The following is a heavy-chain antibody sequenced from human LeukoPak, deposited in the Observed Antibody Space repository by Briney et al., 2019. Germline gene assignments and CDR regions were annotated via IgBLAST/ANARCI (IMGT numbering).Heavy chain of an antibody. CDR3: ARDLSGWYGDFDY. J-gene: IGHJ4*02. Sequence: ASVKVSCKASGYTFTGYCIHWVRQAPGQGLEWMGRINPNNGGTNYAQKFQGRVTMTRDTSISTAYMELSRLRSDDTAVYYCARDLSGWYGDFDYWGQGTLVTVSS. D-gene: IGHD6-19*01. V-gene: IGHV1-2*06. CDR2: INPNNGGT. CDR1: GYTFTGYC.